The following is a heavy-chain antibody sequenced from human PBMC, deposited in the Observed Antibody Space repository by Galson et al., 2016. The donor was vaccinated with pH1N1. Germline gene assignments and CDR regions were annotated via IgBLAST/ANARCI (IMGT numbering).Heavy chain of an antibody. CDR2: RKRDGRVK. CDR3: ARDSSPNDYRGFLDALDR. D-gene: IGHD4-23*01. CDR1: GFTFGGYW. J-gene: IGHJ4*02. Sequence: SLRLSCAASGFTFGGYWMTWVRQAPGKGLEWVANRKRDGRVKNYVDSVKGRFAISRDNAKNSLFLEMNNLGAEDTAVYYCARDSSPNDYRGFLDALDRWGQGTLVTVSS. V-gene: IGHV3-7*01.